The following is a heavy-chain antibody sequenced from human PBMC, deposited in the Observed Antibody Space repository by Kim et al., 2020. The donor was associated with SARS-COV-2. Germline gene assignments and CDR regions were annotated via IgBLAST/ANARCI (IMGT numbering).Heavy chain of an antibody. CDR1: GYTFTGYY. CDR2: INPNSGGT. V-gene: IGHV1-2*02. CDR3: ASPDGYKDYYYYGMDV. Sequence: ASVKVSCKASGYTFTGYYMHWVRQAPGQGLEWMGWINPNSGGTNYAQKFQGRVTMTRDTSISTAYMELSRLRSDDTAVYYCASPDGYKDYYYYGMDVWGQGTTVTVSS. D-gene: IGHD5-12*01. J-gene: IGHJ6*02.